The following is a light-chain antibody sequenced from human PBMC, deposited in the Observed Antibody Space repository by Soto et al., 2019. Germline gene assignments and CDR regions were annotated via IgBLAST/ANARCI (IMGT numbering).Light chain of an antibody. J-gene: IGKJ2*01. Sequence: VLTQSPGTLSLSPGESAALSCRASQSINSNYVAWYQQTPGQAPRLLMHDASKRATGIPDRFTGSGSGTDFTLTISRLEPEDFAVYYCQQYDNSPYTFGQGTKLEI. V-gene: IGKV3-20*01. CDR2: DAS. CDR3: QQYDNSPYT. CDR1: QSINSNY.